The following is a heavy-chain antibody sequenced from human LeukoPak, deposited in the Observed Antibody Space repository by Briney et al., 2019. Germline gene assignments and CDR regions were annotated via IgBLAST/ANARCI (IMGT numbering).Heavy chain of an antibody. V-gene: IGHV4-34*01. J-gene: IGHJ6*02. CDR2: INHSGST. CDR3: ARGPAIIYYYYGMDV. Sequence: PSETLSLTCAVYSGSFSGYYWSWIRQPPGKGLEWIGEINHSGSTNYNPSLRSRVTISVDTSKNQFSLKLSSVTAADTAVYYCARGPAIIYYYYGMDVWGQGTTVTVSS. D-gene: IGHD2-2*01. CDR1: SGSFSGYY.